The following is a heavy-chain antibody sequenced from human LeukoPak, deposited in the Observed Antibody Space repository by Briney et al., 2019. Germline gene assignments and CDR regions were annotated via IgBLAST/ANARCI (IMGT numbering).Heavy chain of an antibody. CDR3: AKVKHSYYYDSSGLYYFDY. CDR1: GFTFSSYA. Sequence: PGGSLRLSCAASGFTFSSYAMSWVRQAPGKWLEWVSAISGSGGSTYYADSVKGRFTISRDNSKNTLYLQMNSLRAEDTAVYYCAKVKHSYYYDSSGLYYFDYWGQGTLVTVSS. D-gene: IGHD3-22*01. CDR2: ISGSGGST. V-gene: IGHV3-23*01. J-gene: IGHJ4*02.